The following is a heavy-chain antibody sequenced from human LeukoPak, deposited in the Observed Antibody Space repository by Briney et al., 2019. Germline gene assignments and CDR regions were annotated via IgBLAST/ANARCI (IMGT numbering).Heavy chain of an antibody. CDR3: ARERWLQLTDGMDV. V-gene: IGHV1-69*05. D-gene: IGHD5-24*01. CDR2: IIPIFGTA. Sequence: SVKVSCKASGGTFSSYAISWVRQAPGQGLEWMGGIIPIFGTANYAQKFQGRVTITRNTSISTAYMELSSLRSEDTAVYYCARERWLQLTDGMDVWGQGTTVTVSS. CDR1: GGTFSSYA. J-gene: IGHJ6*02.